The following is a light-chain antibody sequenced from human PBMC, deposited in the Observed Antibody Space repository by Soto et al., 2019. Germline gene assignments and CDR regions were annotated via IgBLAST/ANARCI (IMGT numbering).Light chain of an antibody. CDR2: EVR. Sequence: QSALTQPASVSGSPGQSNTISCTGTSSDVGYYNYVSWYQQHPGKAPKVLIYEVRNRPSGASSRFSGSKSGNTAFLTISGLQPEDEADYYCSSYTRSSSVLFGGGTKLTVL. V-gene: IGLV2-14*01. CDR1: SSDVGYYNY. CDR3: SSYTRSSSVL. J-gene: IGLJ2*01.